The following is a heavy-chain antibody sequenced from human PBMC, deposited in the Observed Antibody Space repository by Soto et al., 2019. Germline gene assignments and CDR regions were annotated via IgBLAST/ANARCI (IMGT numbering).Heavy chain of an antibody. V-gene: IGHV3-23*01. CDR1: AFMFANFA. CDR2: ISGNGGTT. D-gene: IGHD6-13*01. J-gene: IGHJ4*02. Sequence: EVQLLESGGDLVQPGGSLRLSCAAPAFMFANFAMSWVRKAPRKGLEWVSAISGNGGTTHYADSAKGRFTISRDRSKNTPYLQMNSRRAEDTAVYYCARGFRQAAGSVIDSWSQGTLVTVSS. CDR3: ARGFRQAAGSVIDS.